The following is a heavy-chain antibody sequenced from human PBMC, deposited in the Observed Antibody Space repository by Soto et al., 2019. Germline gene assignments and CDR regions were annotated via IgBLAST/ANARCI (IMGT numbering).Heavy chain of an antibody. CDR3: ARGSLGMITSHPFAY. CDR1: VGTFSSYA. D-gene: IGHD3-16*01. J-gene: IGHJ4*02. Sequence: GAAVKVSCKASVGTFSSYAISWVLQAPGQGLEWMGGIIPIFGTANYAQKFQGRVTITADESTSTAYMELSSLRSEDTAVYYCARGSLGMITSHPFAYWGQGTLVTVSS. CDR2: IIPIFGTA. V-gene: IGHV1-69*13.